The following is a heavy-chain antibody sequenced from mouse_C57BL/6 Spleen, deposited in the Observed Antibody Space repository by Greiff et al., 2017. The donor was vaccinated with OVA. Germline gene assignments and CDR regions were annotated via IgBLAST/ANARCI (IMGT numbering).Heavy chain of an antibody. V-gene: IGHV5-6*01. CDR2: ISSGGSYT. D-gene: IGHD2-4*01. J-gene: IGHJ4*01. CDR1: GFTFSSHC. Sequence: EVKLVESGGDLVKPGGSLKLSCAASGFTFSSHCLSLVCQTPDQKLEGVATISSGGSYTYYPDSVKGRFTFSRDNAKNTLYLQMSSLKSEDTAMYYCASPGDYYDYDGYAMDYWGQGTSVTVSS. CDR3: ASPGDYYDYDGYAMDY.